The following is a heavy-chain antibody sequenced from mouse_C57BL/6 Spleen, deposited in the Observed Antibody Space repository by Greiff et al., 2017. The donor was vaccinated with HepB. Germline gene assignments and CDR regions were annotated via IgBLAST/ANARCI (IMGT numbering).Heavy chain of an antibody. Sequence: QVQLQQPGAELVKPGASVKISCKASGYAFSSYWMNWVKQRPGKGLEWIGQIYPGDGDTKYNGKFKGKATLTADKSSSTAYMQLSSLTSEDSAVYFCARLYYGSRGNFDYWGQGTTLTVSS. CDR3: ARLYYGSRGNFDY. J-gene: IGHJ2*01. CDR1: GYAFSSYW. D-gene: IGHD1-1*01. V-gene: IGHV1-80*01. CDR2: IYPGDGDT.